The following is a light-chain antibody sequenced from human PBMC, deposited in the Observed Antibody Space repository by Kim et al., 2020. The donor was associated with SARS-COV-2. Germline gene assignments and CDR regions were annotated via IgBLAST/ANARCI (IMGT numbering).Light chain of an antibody. CDR2: LNSDGSH. J-gene: IGLJ3*02. CDR1: SGHSSYV. CDR3: QTWGTGIRV. V-gene: IGLV4-69*01. Sequence: QLVLTQSPSASASLGASVKLTCTLSSGHSSYVIAWHQQQPEKGPRYLMRLNSDGSHSKGDGVPDLFSGSSSGAERYLTISSLQSEDEADYYCQTWGTGIRVFGGGTQLTVL.